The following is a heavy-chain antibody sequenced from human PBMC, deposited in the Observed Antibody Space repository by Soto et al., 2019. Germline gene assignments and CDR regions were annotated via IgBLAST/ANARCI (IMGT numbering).Heavy chain of an antibody. CDR2: IIPILGIA. J-gene: IGHJ6*03. D-gene: IGHD2-2*01. V-gene: IGHV1-69*02. CDR1: GGTFSRYT. Sequence: QVQLVQSGAEVKKPGSSVKVSCKAYGGTFSRYTISWVRQAPGQGLEWMGRIIPILGIANSAQKFQGRVTITADNSTSTAYMELSSLRSDDTAVYSCARGRGIVVVPAAMPVAYYYYMDVWGKGTTVTVSS. CDR3: ARGRGIVVVPAAMPVAYYYYMDV.